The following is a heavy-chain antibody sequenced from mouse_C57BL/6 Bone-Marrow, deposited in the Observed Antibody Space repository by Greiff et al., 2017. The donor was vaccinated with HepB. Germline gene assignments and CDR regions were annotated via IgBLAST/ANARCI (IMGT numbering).Heavy chain of an antibody. D-gene: IGHD3-2*02. CDR1: GYSITSGYY. CDR2: ISYDGSN. CDR3: AREAAQAPGFAY. Sequence: EVQRVESGPGLVKPSQSLSLTCSVTGYSITSGYYWNWIRQFPGNKLEWMGYISYDGSNNYNPSLKNRISITRDTSKNQFFLKLNSVTTEDTATYYCAREAAQAPGFAYWGQGTLVTVSA. V-gene: IGHV3-6*01. J-gene: IGHJ3*01.